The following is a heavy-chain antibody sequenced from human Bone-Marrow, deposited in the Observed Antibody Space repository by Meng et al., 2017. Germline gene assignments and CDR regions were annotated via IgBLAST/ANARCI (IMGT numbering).Heavy chain of an antibody. CDR1: GGTFSSYA. CDR3: ASGEGYCSGGSCYSGDY. V-gene: IGHV1-69*01. J-gene: IGHJ4*02. Sequence: QVQAVQVGAEVKKPGSSVKVSFKASGGTFSSYAISWVRQAPGQGFEWMGGIIPIFGTANYAQKFQGRVTITADESTSTAYMELSSLRSEDTAVYYCASGEGYCSGGSCYSGDYWGQGTLVTVSS. CDR2: IIPIFGTA. D-gene: IGHD2-15*01.